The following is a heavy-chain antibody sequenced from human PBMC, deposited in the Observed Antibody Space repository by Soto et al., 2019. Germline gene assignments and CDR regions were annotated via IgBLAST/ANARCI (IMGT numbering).Heavy chain of an antibody. CDR3: ARYHSEYSGYDY. CDR2: IYYSGST. D-gene: IGHD5-12*01. CDR1: GGSISSYY. J-gene: IGHJ4*02. Sequence: QVQLQESGPGLVKPSETLSPTCTVSGGSISSYYWSWIRQPPGKGLEWIGYIYYSGSTNYNPSLKSRVTISVDTSKNQFSLKLSSVTAADTAVYYCARYHSEYSGYDYWGQGTLVTVSS. V-gene: IGHV4-59*08.